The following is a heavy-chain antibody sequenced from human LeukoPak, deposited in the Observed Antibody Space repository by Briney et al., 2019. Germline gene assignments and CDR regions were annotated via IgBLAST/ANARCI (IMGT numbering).Heavy chain of an antibody. Sequence: GASVKVSCKVSGYTLTELSMHWVRQAPGKGLEWMGGFDPEDGETIYAQKFQGRVTMTEDTSTDTAYMELSSLRSEDTAVYYCATDLGSSTAFDIWGQGTMVTVSS. D-gene: IGHD3-16*01. CDR1: GYTLTELS. J-gene: IGHJ3*02. V-gene: IGHV1-24*01. CDR3: ATDLGSSTAFDI. CDR2: FDPEDGET.